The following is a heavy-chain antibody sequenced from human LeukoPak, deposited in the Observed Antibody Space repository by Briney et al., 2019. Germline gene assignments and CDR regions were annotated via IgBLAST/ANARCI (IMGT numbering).Heavy chain of an antibody. CDR2: ISHDGSNK. CDR1: GFTFSSYA. J-gene: IGHJ4*02. D-gene: IGHD5-24*01. CDR3: AQPPVEGQGY. Sequence: GGPLRLSCAASGFTFSSYAMHWVRQAPGKGLEWVAVISHDGSNKYYADSVKGRFTISRDNSKNTLYLQMNSLRAEDTAVYYCAQPPVEGQGYWGQGTLVTVSS. V-gene: IGHV3-30*01.